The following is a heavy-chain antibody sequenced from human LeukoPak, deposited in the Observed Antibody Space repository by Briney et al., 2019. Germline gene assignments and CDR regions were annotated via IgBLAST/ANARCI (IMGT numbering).Heavy chain of an antibody. CDR2: TYTSGST. CDR1: GGSISSYY. J-gene: IGHJ6*03. CDR3: ARERQDYSKVYYYYYMDV. Sequence: SETLSLTCTVSGGSISSYYWSWIRQPAGKGLEWIGRTYTSGSTNYNPSLKSRVTMSVDTSKNQFSLKLSSVTAADTAVYYCARERQDYSKVYYYYYMDVWGKGTTVTVSS. D-gene: IGHD4-11*01. V-gene: IGHV4-4*07.